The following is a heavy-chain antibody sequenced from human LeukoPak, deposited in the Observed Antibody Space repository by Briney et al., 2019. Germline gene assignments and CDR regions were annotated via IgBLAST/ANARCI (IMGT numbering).Heavy chain of an antibody. D-gene: IGHD3-10*01. V-gene: IGHV3-7*01. CDR3: ARLRGGNY. Sequence: GGSLRLSCAASGFTFTNYWMTWVRQAPGKGLERVANIGQDGGEKYYVDSVKGRFTISRDNTKDSLYLQMNSLGAEDTAVYYCARLRGGNYWGRGTLVTVSS. J-gene: IGHJ4*02. CDR1: GFTFTNYW. CDR2: IGQDGGEK.